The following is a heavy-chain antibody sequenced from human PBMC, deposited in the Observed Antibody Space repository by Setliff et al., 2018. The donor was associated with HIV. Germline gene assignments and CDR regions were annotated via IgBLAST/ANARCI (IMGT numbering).Heavy chain of an antibody. J-gene: IGHJ5*02. CDR2: VNHSGTT. CDR3: ARDRRSIFGVDTKNWFDP. CDR1: GTYFSDYY. Sequence: TLSLTCAVYGTYFSDYYWTWIRQPPGKGLEWIGEVNHSGTTNYNTSLKSRVTISGDTSKKQFSLKLSSVTAADTAVYYCARDRRSIFGVDTKNWFDPWGQGTLVTVSS. D-gene: IGHD3-3*01. V-gene: IGHV4-34*01.